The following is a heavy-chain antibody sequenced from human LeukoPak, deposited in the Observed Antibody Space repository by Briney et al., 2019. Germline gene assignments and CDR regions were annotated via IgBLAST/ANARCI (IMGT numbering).Heavy chain of an antibody. CDR3: ARGLRYCSSTGCYTEQNYYYYYMDV. V-gene: IGHV1-8*03. CDR1: GYTFTSYD. D-gene: IGHD2-2*02. Sequence: ASVKVSCKASGYTFTSYDINWVRQATRQGLEWMGWMNPNSGNTGYAQKFQGRVTITRNTSISTAYMELSSLRSEDTAVYYCARGLRYCSSTGCYTEQNYYYYYMDVWGKGTTVTISS. J-gene: IGHJ6*03. CDR2: MNPNSGNT.